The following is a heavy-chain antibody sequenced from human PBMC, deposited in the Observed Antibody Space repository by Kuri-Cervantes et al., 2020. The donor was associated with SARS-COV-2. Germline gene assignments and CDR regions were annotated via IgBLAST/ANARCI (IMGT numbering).Heavy chain of an antibody. V-gene: IGHV1-8*02. D-gene: IGHD2-2*01. Sequence: ASVKVSCKASGYTFTSYDINWVRQATGQGLEWMGWMNPNSGNTGYAQKLQGRVTMTTDTSTSTAYMELRSLRSDDTAVYYCARDGIDIVVGNDAFDIWGQGTMVTVSS. CDR1: GYTFTSYD. CDR2: MNPNSGNT. J-gene: IGHJ3*02. CDR3: ARDGIDIVVGNDAFDI.